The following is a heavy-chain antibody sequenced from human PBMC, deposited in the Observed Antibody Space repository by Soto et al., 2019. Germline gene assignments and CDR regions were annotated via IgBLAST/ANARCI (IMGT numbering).Heavy chain of an antibody. V-gene: IGHV2-5*01. D-gene: IGHD6-13*01. Sequence: QITLKESGPTLVKPTQTLTLTCTFSGFSLTTSGVGVGWIRQPPGKALEWLARIYWNDVKRYSPSLKSRLTNTKATSKNQVVITVTNMDPVDKATYPCAHSPIYTSTWFYFDQRGQGTLVTVSS. CDR3: AHSPIYTSTWFYFDQ. J-gene: IGHJ4*02. CDR1: GFSLTTSGVG. CDR2: IYWNDVK.